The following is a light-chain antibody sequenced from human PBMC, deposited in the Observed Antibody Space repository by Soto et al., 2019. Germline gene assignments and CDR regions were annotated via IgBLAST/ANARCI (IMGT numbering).Light chain of an antibody. CDR1: QGITSY. CDR2: AAS. Sequence: IQMTQSPSFLSASVGDRVTITCRASQGITSYLAWYQQKPGRAPQLLIYAASTLQSGVPSRFSGSGSGTEFTLTISSLQPADFATYYCQQLHSNPYTFGQGTKVEI. J-gene: IGKJ2*01. V-gene: IGKV1-9*01. CDR3: QQLHSNPYT.